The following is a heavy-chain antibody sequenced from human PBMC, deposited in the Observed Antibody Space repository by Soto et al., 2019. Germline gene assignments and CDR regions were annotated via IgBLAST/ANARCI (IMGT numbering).Heavy chain of an antibody. CDR1: GDSVSSNSAA. D-gene: IGHD6-25*01. J-gene: IGHJ4*02. CDR2: TYYRAKWNN. V-gene: IGHV6-1*01. Sequence: SQTLSLTCAISGDSVSSNSAAWNWVRQSPSRGLEWLGRTYYRAKWNNDYAVSVKRRITINTDTSKNQFSLRLNSVTPEDKAVYYCAREGGDSSGWYFDYWGQGTLVTVSS. CDR3: AREGGDSSGWYFDY.